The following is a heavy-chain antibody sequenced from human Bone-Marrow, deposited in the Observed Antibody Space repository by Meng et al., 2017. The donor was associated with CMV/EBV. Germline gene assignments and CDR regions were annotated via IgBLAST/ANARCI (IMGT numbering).Heavy chain of an antibody. CDR1: GYTVTDYY. CDR2: INPNDDT. Sequence: QVQLVQYGAEVKKPGASVKVSCKASGYTVTDYYKHWVRQAPGQWLEWMGWINPNDDTNYAQNFQGRVTMTRDMSINTVYMELSRLTSDDTAVYYCARSSGWSRFDYWGLGTLVTVSS. J-gene: IGHJ4*02. D-gene: IGHD6-19*01. V-gene: IGHV1-2*02. CDR3: ARSSGWSRFDY.